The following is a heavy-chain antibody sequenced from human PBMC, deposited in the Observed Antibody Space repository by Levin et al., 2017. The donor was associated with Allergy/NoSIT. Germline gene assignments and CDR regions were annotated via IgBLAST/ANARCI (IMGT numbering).Heavy chain of an antibody. Sequence: PGESLKISCAASGFTFSSYGMHWVRQAPGKGLEWVAVTSNDGSNKYYTDSVKGRFTISRDNSKNTLYLQMNSLRAEDTAVYYCAKDHGASSWTDYYYYGMDVWGQGTTVTVSS. CDR2: TSNDGSNK. CDR1: GFTFSSYG. CDR3: AKDHGASSWTDYYYYGMDV. D-gene: IGHD6-13*01. V-gene: IGHV3-30*18. J-gene: IGHJ6*02.